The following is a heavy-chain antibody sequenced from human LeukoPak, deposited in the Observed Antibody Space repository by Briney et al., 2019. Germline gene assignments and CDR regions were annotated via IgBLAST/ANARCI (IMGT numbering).Heavy chain of an antibody. CDR2: IYSSGST. Sequence: SETLSLTCTVSGDSLSSSGYYWGWIRQPPGKGLEWIGSIYSSGSTYYNPSLKSRVTISVDTSKNQFSLKLSSVTAADTAVYYCARGNDFWSGYSYYYYYYGMDVWGQGTTVTVSS. D-gene: IGHD3-3*01. V-gene: IGHV4-39*07. J-gene: IGHJ6*02. CDR1: GDSLSSSGYY. CDR3: ARGNDFWSGYSYYYYYYGMDV.